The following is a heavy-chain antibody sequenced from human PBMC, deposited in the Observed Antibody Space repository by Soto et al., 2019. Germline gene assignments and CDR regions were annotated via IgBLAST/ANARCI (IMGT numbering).Heavy chain of an antibody. D-gene: IGHD3-10*01. CDR1: GFTFSSYA. CDR3: AKDYYGSGAINWFDP. CDR2: ISGSGGSA. J-gene: IGHJ5*02. V-gene: IGHV3-23*01. Sequence: EVQLLESGGGLVQPGGSLRLSCAASGFTFSSYAMSWVRQAPGKGLEWVSAISGSGGSAYYADSVKGRFTISRDNSKNTLYLQMNSLRAEDTAVYYCAKDYYGSGAINWFDPWGQGTLVTVSS.